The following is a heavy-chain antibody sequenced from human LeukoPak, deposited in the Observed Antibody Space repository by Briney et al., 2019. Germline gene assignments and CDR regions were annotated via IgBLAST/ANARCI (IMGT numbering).Heavy chain of an antibody. Sequence: GGSLRLSCAASGFTFSAYAMHWVRQAPGKGLEWVAVISYDGSNKYYADSVKGRFTISGDKSKDTLYLQMNSLRPEDTAVYYCARGPGPIAGAKNPFDIWGQGTMVTVTS. CDR1: GFTFSAYA. CDR2: ISYDGSNK. D-gene: IGHD1-26*01. V-gene: IGHV3-30*01. J-gene: IGHJ3*02. CDR3: ARGPGPIAGAKNPFDI.